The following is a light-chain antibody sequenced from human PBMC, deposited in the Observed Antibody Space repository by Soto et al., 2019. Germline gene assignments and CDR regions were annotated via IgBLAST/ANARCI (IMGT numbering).Light chain of an antibody. CDR2: LGS. CDR3: MQALQTPLT. CDR1: QSLLDSNGYNS. V-gene: IGKV2-28*01. Sequence: DIVMTQSPLSLTVTPGEPASISCRSSQSLLDSNGYNSLDWYLQKPGQSPQVLIYLGSNRASGAPDRFSGRGAGTDFTLRISRVEAEDVGISYCMQALQTPLTFGGGTKVEIK. J-gene: IGKJ4*01.